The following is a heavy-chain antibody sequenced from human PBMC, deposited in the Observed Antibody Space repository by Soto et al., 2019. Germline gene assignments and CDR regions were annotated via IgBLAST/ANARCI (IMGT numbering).Heavy chain of an antibody. J-gene: IGHJ6*02. Sequence: GESLKISCKGSGYSFTTYWIAWVRQMPGKGLEWMGMIYPVDSHTRYSPSFPGQVTISADKSISTAYLRWTSLKASDTAMYYCASGWGSSYYYYGMDVWGQGTTVTVSS. CDR3: ASGWGSSYYYYGMDV. V-gene: IGHV5-51*01. CDR1: GYSFTTYW. CDR2: IYPVDSHT. D-gene: IGHD2-21*01.